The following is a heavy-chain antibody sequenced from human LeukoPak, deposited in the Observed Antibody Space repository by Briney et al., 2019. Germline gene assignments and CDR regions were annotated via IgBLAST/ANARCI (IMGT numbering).Heavy chain of an antibody. V-gene: IGHV3-23*01. D-gene: IGHD3-10*01. CDR2: ISGSGGRT. Sequence: GGSLRLSCAASGVTLSNYAMSWVRQAPGKGLEWVSDISGSGGRTYYADSVKGRFTISRDNSKNTLYLQMKSLRAEDTAVYYCAKKVGEYFDYWGQGTLVTVSS. CDR3: AKKVGEYFDY. CDR1: GVTLSNYA. J-gene: IGHJ4*02.